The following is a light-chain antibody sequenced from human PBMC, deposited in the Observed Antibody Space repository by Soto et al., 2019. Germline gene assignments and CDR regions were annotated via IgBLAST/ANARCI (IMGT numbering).Light chain of an antibody. CDR1: SGHSSYA. CDR3: QTWGTCIVV. V-gene: IGLV4-69*01. J-gene: IGLJ2*01. Sequence: QLVLTQSPSASASLGASVKLTCTLSSGHSSYAIAWHQQQTEKGPRYLMKFNSDGSHSKGDGIPDRFAGSSSGAERYLTISSLQSEDEADYYCQTWGTCIVVFGGGTKLTVL. CDR2: FNSDGSH.